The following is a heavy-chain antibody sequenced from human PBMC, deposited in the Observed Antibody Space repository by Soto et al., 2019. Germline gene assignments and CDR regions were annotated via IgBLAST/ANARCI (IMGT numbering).Heavy chain of an antibody. CDR2: IYPGDSDT. CDR3: ARHPPVTYYYGSGSTDHYYGMDV. V-gene: IGHV5-51*01. D-gene: IGHD3-10*01. J-gene: IGHJ6*02. CDR1: GYSFTSYW. Sequence: GESLKISCKGSGYSFTSYWIGWVRQMPGKGLEWMGIIYPGDSDTRYSPSFQGQVTISADKSISTAYLQWSSLKASDTAMYYCARHPPVTYYYGSGSTDHYYGMDVWGQGTTVTVSS.